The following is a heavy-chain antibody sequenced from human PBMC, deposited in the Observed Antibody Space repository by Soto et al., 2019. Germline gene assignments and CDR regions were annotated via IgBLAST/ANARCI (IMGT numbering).Heavy chain of an antibody. CDR2: INHSGST. CDR1: GGSFSGYY. Sequence: SETLSLTCAVYGGSFSGYYWSWIRQPPGKGLEWIGEINHSGSTNYNPSLKSRVTISVDTSKNQFSLKLSSVTAADTAVYYCARDRGITMIEVVISAGSWFDYWGQGTLVTVSS. V-gene: IGHV4-34*01. D-gene: IGHD3-22*01. J-gene: IGHJ4*02. CDR3: ARDRGITMIEVVISAGSWFDY.